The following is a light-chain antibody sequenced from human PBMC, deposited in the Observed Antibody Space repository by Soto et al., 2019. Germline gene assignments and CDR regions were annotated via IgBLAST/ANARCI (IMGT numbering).Light chain of an antibody. V-gene: IGKV1-5*03. CDR1: QSISSW. CDR2: KAS. Sequence: DIQMTQSPSTLSASVGDRVTITCRASQSISSWLAWYQQKPGKAPKLLIYKASSLESGVPSRFSGSGSGTEFTRTISSLQPDDFATYYCQQYNRPSWTFGQGTKVEIK. J-gene: IGKJ1*01. CDR3: QQYNRPSWT.